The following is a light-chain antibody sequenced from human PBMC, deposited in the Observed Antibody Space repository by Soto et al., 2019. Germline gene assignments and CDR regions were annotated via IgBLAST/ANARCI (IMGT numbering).Light chain of an antibody. CDR1: SCDVGGYNY. J-gene: IGLJ1*01. CDR3: CSYAGSPRYV. V-gene: IGLV2-11*01. Sequence: QSALTQPRSVSGSPGQSVTISCTGTSCDVGGYNYVSWYQQHPGKAPKVMIYDVSGRPSGVPDRFSGSKSGNTASLTISGLQAEDEADYYCCSYAGSPRYVFGTGTKLTVL. CDR2: DVS.